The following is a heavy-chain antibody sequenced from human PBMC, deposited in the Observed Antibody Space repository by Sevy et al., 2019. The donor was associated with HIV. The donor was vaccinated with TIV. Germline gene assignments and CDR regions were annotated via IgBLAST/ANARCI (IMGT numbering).Heavy chain of an antibody. D-gene: IGHD4-17*01. V-gene: IGHV3-21*01. J-gene: IGHJ6*03. CDR3: ARIDYGEYEITREYYIGV. CDR2: ISSSSTYI. Sequence: GGSLRLSCAASGFTFSTYSMNWVRQAPGKGLEWVSSISSSSTYIYYADSVKGRFTISRNNAKNSLFLQINGLRAEDTAVYFFARIDYGEYEITREYYIGVRGKGTTVTVSS. CDR1: GFTFSTYS.